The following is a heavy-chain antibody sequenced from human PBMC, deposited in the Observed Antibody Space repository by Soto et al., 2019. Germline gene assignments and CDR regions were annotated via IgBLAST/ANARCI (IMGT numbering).Heavy chain of an antibody. Sequence: GGSLRLSCAASGFTFSTSWMHWVRQAPGEGLVWVSRINPDGSVTNYADSVRGRFTISRDNAKNTVSLHMNSLRAEDTAVYYCVRAFSGDSDYWGQGTLVTVSS. D-gene: IGHD2-15*01. J-gene: IGHJ4*02. V-gene: IGHV3-74*01. CDR1: GFTFSTSW. CDR3: VRAFSGDSDY. CDR2: INPDGSVT.